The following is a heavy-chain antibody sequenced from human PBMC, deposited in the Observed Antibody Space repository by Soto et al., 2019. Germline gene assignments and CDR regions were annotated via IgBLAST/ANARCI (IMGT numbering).Heavy chain of an antibody. CDR1: GGSISSSSDY. CDR2: IYYSGST. V-gene: IGHV4-39*01. CDR3: ASSYYYDSSGSIYFDY. Sequence: PSETLSLTCTVSGGSISSSSDYWGWIRQPPGKGLEWIGSIYYSGSTYYNPSLKSRVTISVDTSKNQFSLKLSSVTAADTAVYYCASSYYYDSSGSIYFDYWGQGTLVTVSS. D-gene: IGHD3-22*01. J-gene: IGHJ4*02.